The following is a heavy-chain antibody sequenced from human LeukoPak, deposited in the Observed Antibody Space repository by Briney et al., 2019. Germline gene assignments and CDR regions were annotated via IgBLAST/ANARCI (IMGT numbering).Heavy chain of an antibody. V-gene: IGHV4-59*01. J-gene: IGHJ4*02. D-gene: IGHD3-22*01. CDR3: ARHTTRRNYYDSSGYYTY. CDR1: GGSISSYY. Sequence: PSETLSLTCTVSGGSISSYYWSWIRQPPGKGLEWIGYIYYSGSTNYNPSLKSRVTISVDTSKNQFSLKLSSVTAADTAVYYCARHTTRRNYYDSSGYYTYWGQGTLVTVSS. CDR2: IYYSGST.